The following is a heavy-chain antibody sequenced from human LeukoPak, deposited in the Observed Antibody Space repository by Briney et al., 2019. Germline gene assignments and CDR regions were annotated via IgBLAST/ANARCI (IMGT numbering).Heavy chain of an antibody. CDR1: GLTASHNY. J-gene: IGHJ5*02. CDR2: IHTSGDT. Sequence: GGSLRLSCAASGLTASHNYVSWVRQAPGKGLEWVSAIHTSGDTCYADSVKGRFTISRDTSKNTLYLQINSLRVEDTAVYYCIVFGDSNHWGQGTLVTVSS. CDR3: IVFGDSNH. V-gene: IGHV3-53*01. D-gene: IGHD4-17*01.